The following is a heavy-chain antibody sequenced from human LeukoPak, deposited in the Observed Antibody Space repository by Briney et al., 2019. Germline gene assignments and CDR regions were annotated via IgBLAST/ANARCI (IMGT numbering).Heavy chain of an antibody. J-gene: IGHJ4*02. D-gene: IGHD2-2*01. CDR2: IYPGDFDT. Sequence: GESLKISCKGSGYTFTSKWIGWVRQMPGKGLEWMGIIYPGDFDTRYSPSFQGQVTMSADKSITTAYLQWSSLKASDTAMYYCARLGYCSRGTCYAFDYWGQGTLVTVSS. CDR1: GYTFTSKW. CDR3: ARLGYCSRGTCYAFDY. V-gene: IGHV5-51*01.